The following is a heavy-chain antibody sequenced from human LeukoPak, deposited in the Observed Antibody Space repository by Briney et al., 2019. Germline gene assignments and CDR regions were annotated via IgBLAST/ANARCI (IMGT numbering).Heavy chain of an antibody. CDR3: AASKGAAHLDY. Sequence: ASVKVSCKASGYTFTSYYMHWVRQAPGQGLEWMGIINPSGVSTSYAQKFQGRVTMTRDMSTSTVYMELSSLRSEDTAVYYCAASKGAAHLDYWGQGTLVTVSS. D-gene: IGHD6-25*01. CDR2: INPSGVST. CDR1: GYTFTSYY. V-gene: IGHV1-46*01. J-gene: IGHJ4*02.